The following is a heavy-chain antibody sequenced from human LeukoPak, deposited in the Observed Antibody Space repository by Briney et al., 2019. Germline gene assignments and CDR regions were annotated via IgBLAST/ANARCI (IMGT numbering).Heavy chain of an antibody. V-gene: IGHV4-34*01. Sequence: PSETLSLTCSVYGGSFSGYYWSWIRQPPGKGLEWIGEINNSGSTNYNPSLKSRVTISVDTSKNQFSLKLSSVTAADTAVYYCARASFPFDPWGQGTLVTVSS. CDR3: ARASFPFDP. CDR1: GGSFSGYY. CDR2: INNSGST. J-gene: IGHJ5*02. D-gene: IGHD2/OR15-2a*01.